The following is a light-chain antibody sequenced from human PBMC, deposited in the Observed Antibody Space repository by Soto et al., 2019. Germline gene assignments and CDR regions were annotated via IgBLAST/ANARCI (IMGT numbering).Light chain of an antibody. CDR1: QSISRN. J-gene: IGKJ1*01. Sequence: IQMTQSPSSLSASVGDRVTITRRASQSISRNLNWYQQKPGTAPKLLMFGASTLQSGVPSRFSGSGSGTDFTLTITSLQPEDFATYYCQQSYNTPRTFGQGTKVEI. CDR2: GAS. CDR3: QQSYNTPRT. V-gene: IGKV1-39*01.